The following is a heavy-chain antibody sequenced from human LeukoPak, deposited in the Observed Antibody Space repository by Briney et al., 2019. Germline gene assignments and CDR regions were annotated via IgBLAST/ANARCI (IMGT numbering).Heavy chain of an antibody. Sequence: SETLSLTCTVSGGSISSYYWSWIRQPPGKGLEWIGYIYYSGSTSYNPSLQSRVTISVDTSKNQISLKLSSVTAADTAVYYCARTYSSGWTYFDSWGQGTLVTVSS. D-gene: IGHD6-19*01. CDR3: ARTYSSGWTYFDS. V-gene: IGHV4-59*08. CDR2: IYYSGST. CDR1: GGSISSYY. J-gene: IGHJ4*02.